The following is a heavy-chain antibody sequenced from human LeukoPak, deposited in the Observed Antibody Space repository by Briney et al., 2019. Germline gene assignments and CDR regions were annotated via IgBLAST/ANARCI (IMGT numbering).Heavy chain of an antibody. D-gene: IGHD6-13*01. CDR2: IYYSGST. CDR3: ARSIAAAVYYFDY. CDR1: GGSISSSSYY. Sequence: SETLSLTCTVSGGSISSSSYYWGWIRQPPGKGLEWIGSIYYSGSTYYNPSLKSRVTISVDTSKNQFSLKLSSVTAADTAVYSCARSIAAAVYYFDYWGQGTLVTVSS. J-gene: IGHJ4*02. V-gene: IGHV4-39*01.